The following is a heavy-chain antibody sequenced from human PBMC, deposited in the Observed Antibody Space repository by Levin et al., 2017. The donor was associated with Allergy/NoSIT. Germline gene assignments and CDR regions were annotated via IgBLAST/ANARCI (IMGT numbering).Heavy chain of an antibody. J-gene: IGHJ4*02. V-gene: IGHV3-33*01. D-gene: IGHD6-19*01. CDR1: GFTFSSYG. CDR3: ARDLDVAAEDY. CDR2: IWYDGSNK. Sequence: GGSLRLSCAASGFTFSSYGMHWVRQAPGKGLEWVAVIWYDGSNKYYADSVKGRFTISRDNSKNTLYLQMNSLRAEDTAVYYCARDLDVAAEDYWGQGTLVTVSS.